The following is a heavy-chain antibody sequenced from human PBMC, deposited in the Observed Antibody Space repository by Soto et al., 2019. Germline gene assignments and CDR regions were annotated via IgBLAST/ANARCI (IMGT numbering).Heavy chain of an antibody. CDR3: ASMGYHYGSGSYPLDY. V-gene: IGHV4-59*08. Sequence: QVQLQESGPGLVKPSETLSLTCTVSVGSISSYYWTWIRQPPGQGLEWIGFMYNSGSTHYNPSLKSRVTISLETSKNQFSLNLRSVAAADTAVYYCASMGYHYGSGSYPLDYCGQGTLVTVSS. CDR2: MYNSGST. J-gene: IGHJ4*02. CDR1: VGSISSYY. D-gene: IGHD3-10*01.